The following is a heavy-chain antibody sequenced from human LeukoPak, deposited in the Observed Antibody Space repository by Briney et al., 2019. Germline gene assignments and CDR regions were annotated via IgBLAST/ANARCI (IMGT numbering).Heavy chain of an antibody. V-gene: IGHV3-66*01. CDR1: GFTVGGNY. CDR3: ARGDYYGSRLNAFDI. Sequence: GGSLRLSCAASGFTVGGNYMTWVRQAPGKGLEWVSVIYSGGTTNYADSVKGRFTIFRDNSKKTLYLQMNSLRAEDTAVYYCARGDYYGSRLNAFDIWGQGTMVIVSS. CDR2: IYSGGTT. J-gene: IGHJ3*02. D-gene: IGHD3-10*01.